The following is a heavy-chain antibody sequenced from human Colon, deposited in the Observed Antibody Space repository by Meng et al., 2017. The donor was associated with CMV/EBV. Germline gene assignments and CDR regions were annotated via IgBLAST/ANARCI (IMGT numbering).Heavy chain of an antibody. V-gene: IGHV4-34*01. CDR2: IDHMEST. CDR3: ARRVGSGKYYFDY. Sequence: TVYGGSFSGYYFSWLRQPPGKGLEWIGEIDHMESTNYNPSLKSRVTFSIATSNNQFSLRLNSVTAADTALYFCARRVGSGKYYFDYWSQGALVTVSS. CDR1: GGSFSGYY. J-gene: IGHJ4*02. D-gene: IGHD3-10*01.